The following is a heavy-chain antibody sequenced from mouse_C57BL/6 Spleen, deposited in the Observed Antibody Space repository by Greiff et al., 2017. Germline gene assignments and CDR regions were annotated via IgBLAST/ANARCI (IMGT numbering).Heavy chain of an antibody. D-gene: IGHD2-3*01. V-gene: IGHV1-19*01. Sequence: VQLQQSGPVLVKPGASVKMSCKASGYTFTDYYMNWVKQSHGKSLEWIGVINPYNGGTSYNQKFKGKATLTVDKSSSTAYMELNSLTSEDSAVYYCARRAYDGYPWFAYWGQGTLVTVSA. CDR1: GYTFTDYY. J-gene: IGHJ3*01. CDR2: INPYNGGT. CDR3: ARRAYDGYPWFAY.